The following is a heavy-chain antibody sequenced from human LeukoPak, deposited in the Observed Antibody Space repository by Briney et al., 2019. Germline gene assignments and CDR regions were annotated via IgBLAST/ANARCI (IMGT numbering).Heavy chain of an antibody. CDR3: ARIGYTSSSTDY. CDR2: VGGDEKA. CDR1: GFPFSGNA. Sequence: GGSLRLSCAASGFPFSGNAMSWVRQAPGRGLEWVSGVGGDEKAHYADFVRGRFTISRDNSKKTVYLQMNSLTVEDTAVYFCARIGYTSSSTDYWGQGTLVTVSS. J-gene: IGHJ4*02. D-gene: IGHD5-12*01. V-gene: IGHV3-23*01.